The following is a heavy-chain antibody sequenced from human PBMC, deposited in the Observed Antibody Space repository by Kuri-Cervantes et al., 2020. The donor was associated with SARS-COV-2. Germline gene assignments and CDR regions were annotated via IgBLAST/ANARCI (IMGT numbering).Heavy chain of an antibody. V-gene: IGHV4-31*02. Sequence: SCTVSGGSISRGVYYWSWIRQHPGKGLEWIGFTHYSGSTYYNPSLKSRLTISVDTSKNQFSLKLKSVTAADTAVYYCARDGGNRSFDDWGQGTLVTVSS. CDR3: ARDGGNRSFDD. CDR1: GGSISRGVYY. D-gene: IGHD2/OR15-2a*01. CDR2: THYSGST. J-gene: IGHJ5*02.